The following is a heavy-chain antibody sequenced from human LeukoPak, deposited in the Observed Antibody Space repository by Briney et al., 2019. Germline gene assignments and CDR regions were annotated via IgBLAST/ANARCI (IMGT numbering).Heavy chain of an antibody. CDR3: GRDLDGDLTFDY. J-gene: IGHJ4*02. V-gene: IGHV1-2*06. CDR1: GYTFTSYD. D-gene: IGHD4-17*01. Sequence: GASEKVSCKASGYTFTSYDINWVRQATGQGLEWMGRINPKNGDTNYAQKFQDRVTMTRDTSMSAAYMEISRLTYDDTAVYYCGRDLDGDLTFDYWGQGTLVTVSS. CDR2: INPKNGDT.